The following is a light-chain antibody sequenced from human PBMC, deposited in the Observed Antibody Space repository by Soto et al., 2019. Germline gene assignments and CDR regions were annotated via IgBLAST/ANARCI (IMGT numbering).Light chain of an antibody. J-gene: IGKJ1*01. CDR2: SSS. CDR1: ERISNY. CDR3: QQSYNTPRT. V-gene: IGKV1-39*01. Sequence: DIQFTQSPSSLSASVWDRVTITCRASERISNYLNWYQQKPGTAPKLLIWSSSTLPSGVPSRFSGSGSGTDFTLSISGLQPEDFAVYYCQQSYNTPRTFGQGTKVEVK.